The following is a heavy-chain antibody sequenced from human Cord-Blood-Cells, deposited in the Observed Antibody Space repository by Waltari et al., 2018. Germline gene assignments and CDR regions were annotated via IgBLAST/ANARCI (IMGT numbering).Heavy chain of an antibody. J-gene: IGHJ4*02. Sequence: QVQLQQWGAGLLKPSETLSLTCAVYGGSFSGSYWSWIRQPPGKGLEWIGEINHSGSTNYNPSLKSRVTISVDTSKNQFSLKLSSVTAADTAVYYCARLGNTAMVTDYWGQGTLVTVSS. CDR1: GGSFSGSY. CDR2: INHSGST. V-gene: IGHV4-34*01. D-gene: IGHD5-18*01. CDR3: ARLGNTAMVTDY.